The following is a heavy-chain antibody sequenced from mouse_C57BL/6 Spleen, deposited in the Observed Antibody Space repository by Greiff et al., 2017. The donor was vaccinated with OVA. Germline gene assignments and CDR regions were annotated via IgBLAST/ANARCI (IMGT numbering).Heavy chain of an antibody. CDR3: ARKELGPLYYFDY. CDR2: ISSGGSYT. V-gene: IGHV5-6*01. J-gene: IGHJ2*01. Sequence: EVKLLESGGDLVKPGGSLKLSCAASGFTFSSYGMSWVRQTPDQRLEWVATISSGGSYTYYPDSVKGRFTISRANAKNTLYLQMSSLKSEDTAMYYCARKELGPLYYFDYWGQGTTLTVSS. CDR1: GFTFSSYG. D-gene: IGHD4-1*01.